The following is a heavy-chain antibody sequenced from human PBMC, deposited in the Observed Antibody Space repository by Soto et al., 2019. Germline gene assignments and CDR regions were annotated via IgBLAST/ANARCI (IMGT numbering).Heavy chain of an antibody. CDR3: ATCSCPAYYYYYGRDV. J-gene: IGHJ6*02. Sequence: QVQLVQSGAEVKKPGSSVKVSCKASGGTFSSYAFSWVRQAPGQGLEWMGGIIPIFGTAHYAQKFQGRVTLTEDQSTSTGYMELSSLRSEDTAVDYCATCSCPAYYYYYGRDVWGQGTTVTVSS. D-gene: IGHD6-6*01. CDR1: GGTFSSYA. CDR2: IIPIFGTA. V-gene: IGHV1-69*01.